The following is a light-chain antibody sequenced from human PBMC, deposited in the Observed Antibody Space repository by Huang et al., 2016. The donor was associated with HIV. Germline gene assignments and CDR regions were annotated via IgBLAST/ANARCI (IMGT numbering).Light chain of an antibody. CDR3: QQYNKWPPYT. CDR1: ESILRN. V-gene: IGKV3-15*01. J-gene: IGKJ2*01. Sequence: VMTQSPATLSVSPGERATLSCRASESILRNLAWYQQRPGQPPRLLIYGASVRLPGIPDRFRGSGSGTEFSLTISSMQSEDFAVYYCQQYNKWPPYTYGQGTKLEIK. CDR2: GAS.